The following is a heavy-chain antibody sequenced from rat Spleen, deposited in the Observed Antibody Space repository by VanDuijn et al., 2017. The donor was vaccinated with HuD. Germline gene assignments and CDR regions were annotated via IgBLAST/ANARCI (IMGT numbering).Heavy chain of an antibody. Sequence: EVQLVESGGGLVQPGKSLKLSCVASGFTFNNYWMTWIRQAPGKGLEWVASITKIGGSTYYPDSVKGRFTISRDNAKSTLYLQMNSLMSEDTATYYCTPLPGRNLDYWGQGVMVTASS. CDR1: GFTFNNYW. CDR2: ITKIGGST. D-gene: IGHD1-4*01. J-gene: IGHJ2*01. V-gene: IGHV5-31*01. CDR3: TPLPGRNLDY.